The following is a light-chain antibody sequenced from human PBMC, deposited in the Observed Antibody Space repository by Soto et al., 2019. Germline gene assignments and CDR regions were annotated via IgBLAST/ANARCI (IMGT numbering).Light chain of an antibody. V-gene: IGKV1-17*01. CDR1: QAIRND. CDR2: AAS. Sequence: DIQMTQSPSSLSASVGDTVTITCRASQAIRNDLGWYQQKPGEAPKRLIYAASYLQDGVPSRFSGSGSGAEFTFSISSLQPEDFGSYYCLQHHSYPYTFGQGTKMEI. CDR3: LQHHSYPYT. J-gene: IGKJ2*01.